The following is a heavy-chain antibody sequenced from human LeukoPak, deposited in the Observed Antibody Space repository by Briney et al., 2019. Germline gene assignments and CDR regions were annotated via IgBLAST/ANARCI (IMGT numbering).Heavy chain of an antibody. Sequence: SETLSLTCSVSGDSISYFYWSWIRQAAGKGLEWIGRINSSGSTEYNASLKSRVTMSVDTSKNQFSLKLSSVTAADTAVYYCAGDYPSFDYWGQGTLVTVSS. V-gene: IGHV4-4*07. J-gene: IGHJ4*02. CDR1: GDSISYFY. CDR2: INSSGST. D-gene: IGHD4-17*01. CDR3: AGDYPSFDY.